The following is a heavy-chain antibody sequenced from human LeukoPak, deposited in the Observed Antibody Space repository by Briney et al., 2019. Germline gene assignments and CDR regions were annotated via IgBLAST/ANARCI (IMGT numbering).Heavy chain of an antibody. V-gene: IGHV1-46*01. CDR2: INPSGGST. J-gene: IGHJ4*02. CDR1: GYTFTSYY. CDR3: ARQGSFSSGWYGGGY. Sequence: GASVKVSCKASGYTFTSYYMHWVRQVPGQGLEWMGIINPSGGSTSYAQKFQGRVTMTRDTSTSTVYMELSSLRSEDTAVYYCARQGSFSSGWYGGGYWGQGTLVTVSS. D-gene: IGHD6-19*01.